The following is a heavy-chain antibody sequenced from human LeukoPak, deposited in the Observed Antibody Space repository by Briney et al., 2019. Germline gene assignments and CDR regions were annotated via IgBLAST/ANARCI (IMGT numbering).Heavy chain of an antibody. V-gene: IGHV4-59*01. CDR1: GGSISSYY. CDR2: IYYSGST. D-gene: IGHD2-2*01. J-gene: IGHJ4*02. CDR3: ARKSFHTSSYDY. Sequence: PSETLSLTCTVSGGSISSYYWSWIRQPPGKGLEWIGYIYYSGSTNYNPSLKSRVTISLDTSKNQFSLNLSSVTAADTAVYYCARKSFHTSSYDYWGQGTLVTVSS.